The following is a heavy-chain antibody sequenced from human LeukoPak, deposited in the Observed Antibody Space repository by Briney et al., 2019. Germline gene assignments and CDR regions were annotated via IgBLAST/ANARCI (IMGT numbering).Heavy chain of an antibody. D-gene: IGHD1/OR15-1a*01. V-gene: IGHV3-30-3*01. Sequence: PGRSLRLSCAASGFTFSSYAMHWVRQAPGKGLEWVAVISYDGSNKYYADSVKGRFTISRDNSKNTLYLQMNSLRAEDTAVYYCARADRLRNKYYFDYWGQGTLVTVSS. CDR3: ARADRLRNKYYFDY. CDR1: GFTFSSYA. CDR2: ISYDGSNK. J-gene: IGHJ4*02.